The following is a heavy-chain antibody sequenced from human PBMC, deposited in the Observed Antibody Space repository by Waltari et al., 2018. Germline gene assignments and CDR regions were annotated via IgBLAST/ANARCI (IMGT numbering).Heavy chain of an antibody. J-gene: IGHJ4*02. Sequence: EVQLVESGGGLIQPGESLRLSCAASGLSVSSNYMSWVRQAPGKGLEWVSVVYNGDSTHYADSVEGRFTISRDNSKNTLYLQMNSLRGEDTAVYYCAKGEEWPTVVRHWGQGTLVTVSS. V-gene: IGHV3-53*01. D-gene: IGHD3-3*01. CDR1: GLSVSSNY. CDR3: AKGEEWPTVVRH. CDR2: VYNGDST.